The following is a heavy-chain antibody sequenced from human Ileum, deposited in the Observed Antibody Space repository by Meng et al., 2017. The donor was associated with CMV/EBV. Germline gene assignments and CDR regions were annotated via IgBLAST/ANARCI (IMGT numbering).Heavy chain of an antibody. D-gene: IGHD6-13*01. V-gene: IGHV3-33*06. Sequence: WGSLRLSCAASGFTFSDYGMHWVRQAPGKGLEWVAVVWYDVSNKYYADSVDGRFTISRDNSKNTLYLQMNSLRAEDTAVYFCAKDSCHSSSCYNYYYYGMDVWGQGTTVTVSS. CDR3: AKDSCHSSSCYNYYYYGMDV. CDR2: VWYDVSNK. CDR1: GFTFSDYG. J-gene: IGHJ6*02.